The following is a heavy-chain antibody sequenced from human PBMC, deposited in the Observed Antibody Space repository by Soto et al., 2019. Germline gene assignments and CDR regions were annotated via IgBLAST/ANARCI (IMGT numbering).Heavy chain of an antibody. CDR2: ISSSSSYM. CDR1: GFTFSSYS. V-gene: IGHV3-21*01. J-gene: IGHJ4*02. D-gene: IGHD1-7*01. CDR3: ARRTGTSDY. Sequence: GGSLRLSCAASGFTFSSYSMNWVRQAPGKGLEWVSSISSSSSYMYYADSVKGRFTISRDXAKNSLYLQMNSLRAEDTAVYYCARRTGTSDYWGQGAMVTVSS.